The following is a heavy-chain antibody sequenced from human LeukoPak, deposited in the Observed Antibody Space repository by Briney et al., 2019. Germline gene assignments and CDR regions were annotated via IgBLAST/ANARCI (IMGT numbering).Heavy chain of an antibody. D-gene: IGHD4-17*01. J-gene: IGHJ4*02. CDR2: ISDGDGGVST. V-gene: IGHV3-23*01. CDR1: GFTFSSYA. CDR3: AKDLMTTVTTTAY. Sequence: GGSRRLSCAASGFTFSSYAMSWVRQAPGRGLEWVSSISDGDGGVSTYYADSVKGRFTISRDNSKNTLYLQMNSLRAEDTAIYYCAKDLMTTVTTTAYWGQGTLVTVSS.